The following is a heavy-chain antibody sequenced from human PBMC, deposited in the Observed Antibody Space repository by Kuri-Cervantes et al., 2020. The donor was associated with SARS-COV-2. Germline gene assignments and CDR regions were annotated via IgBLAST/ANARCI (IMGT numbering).Heavy chain of an antibody. D-gene: IGHD3-10*01. CDR3: ARDLRAFHPTREAGAYYFDY. J-gene: IGHJ4*02. CDR1: GYTFTGYY. V-gene: IGHV1-2*02. CDR2: INPNSGGT. Sequence: ASVKVSCKASGYTFTGYYMHWVRQAPGQGLEWMGWINPNSGGTNYAQKFQGRVTMTRDTSISTAYMELSRLRSDDTAVYYCARDLRAFHPTREAGAYYFDYWGQGTLVTVSS.